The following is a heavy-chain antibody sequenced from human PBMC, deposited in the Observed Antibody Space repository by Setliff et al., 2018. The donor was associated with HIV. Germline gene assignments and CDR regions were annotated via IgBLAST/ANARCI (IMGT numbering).Heavy chain of an antibody. D-gene: IGHD3-3*01. V-gene: IGHV4-59*01. J-gene: IGHJ4*02. CDR2: MYYSVNT. CDR3: ARDQSDWFY. Sequence: SETLSLTCTVSGVSISNYYWSWIRQPPGKGLEWIGYMYYSVNTNYNPSLKSRVTISVDTSKSQFSLKLNSVTAADTSVYYCARDQSDWFYWGQGTLVTVSS. CDR1: GVSISNYY.